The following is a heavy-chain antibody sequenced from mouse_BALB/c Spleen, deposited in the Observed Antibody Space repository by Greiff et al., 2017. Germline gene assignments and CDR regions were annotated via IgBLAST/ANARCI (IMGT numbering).Heavy chain of an antibody. D-gene: IGHD1-1*02. CDR1: GDSITSGY. Sequence: EVKLMESGPSLVKPSQTLSLTCSVTGDSITSGYWNWIRKFPGNKLEYMGYISYSGSTYYNPSLKSRISITRDTSKNQYYLQLNSVTTEDTATYYCARLDLGSYDWYFDVWGAGTTVTVSS. CDR3: ARLDLGSYDWYFDV. V-gene: IGHV3-8*02. CDR2: ISYSGST. J-gene: IGHJ1*01.